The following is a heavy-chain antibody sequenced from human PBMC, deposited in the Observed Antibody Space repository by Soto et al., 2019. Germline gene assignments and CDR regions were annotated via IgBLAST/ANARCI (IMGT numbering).Heavy chain of an antibody. D-gene: IGHD3-10*01. CDR2: ISPGGDAV. J-gene: IGHJ4*02. Sequence: GGSLRLSCAASGFIFTSYDMNWVRQAPGKGLEWVSNISPGGDAVYYADSVKGRFTISRDNAKNSLYLQMNSLRAEDTAVYYCDVSGYWGQGTLVTVSS. CDR3: DVSGY. CDR1: GFIFTSYD. V-gene: IGHV3-48*01.